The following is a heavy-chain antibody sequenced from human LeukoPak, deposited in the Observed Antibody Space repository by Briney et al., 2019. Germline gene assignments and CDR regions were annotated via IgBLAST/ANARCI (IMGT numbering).Heavy chain of an antibody. V-gene: IGHV1-69*01. CDR1: GGTFANYA. D-gene: IGHD3-3*01. CDR2: IIPIFGTG. Sequence: GSSVKVSCKASGGTFANYAISWVRKAPGQGLEWMGGIIPIFGTGHSAQRFQGRLTITADESTRTTYMELSSLRSDDTAVYYCAKGHDDFRQFDFWGQGTLVIVSS. J-gene: IGHJ4*02. CDR3: AKGHDDFRQFDF.